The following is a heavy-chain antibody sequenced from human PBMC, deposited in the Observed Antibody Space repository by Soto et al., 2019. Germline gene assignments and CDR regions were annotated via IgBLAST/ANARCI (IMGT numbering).Heavy chain of an antibody. Sequence: QVHLMQSGAEVKKPGSSVKVSCAASGDIFTKYAITWVRQAPGQGLEWMGEIITMFGTTDYEPRFQGRLTITADESTGTGYMELRSLRSEDTAIYYCARRYSFAQGDGMDVWGQGTTVIVSS. CDR3: ARRYSFAQGDGMDV. CDR1: GDIFTKYA. D-gene: IGHD5-12*01. J-gene: IGHJ6*02. CDR2: IITMFGTT. V-gene: IGHV1-69*01.